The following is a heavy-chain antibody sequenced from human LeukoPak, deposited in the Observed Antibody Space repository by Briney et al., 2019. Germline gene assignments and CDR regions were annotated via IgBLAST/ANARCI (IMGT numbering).Heavy chain of an antibody. CDR2: ISYDGSNE. CDR3: AKGVAVVVVPAAMDY. V-gene: IGHV3-30*18. J-gene: IGHJ4*02. D-gene: IGHD2-2*01. CDR1: GFTFSSYG. Sequence: GRSLRLSCAASGFTFSSYGMHWVRQAPGKGLEWVAVISYDGSNEYYADSVKGRFTISRDNSKNTLYLQMNSLRAEDTAVYYCAKGVAVVVVPAAMDYWGQGTLVTVSS.